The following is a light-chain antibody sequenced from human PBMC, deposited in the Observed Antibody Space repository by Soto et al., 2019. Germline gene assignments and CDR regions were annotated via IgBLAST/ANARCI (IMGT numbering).Light chain of an antibody. Sequence: EIVLTQSPGTLSLSPGERATLSCRASKSFSSSYLAWYQKKPVQAPRLLIYGAPSRATGIPDRFTGSGSGTDFTVTISILEPEDVAVYYCQHYGSLVLTFGGGTKVEIK. CDR1: KSFSSSY. CDR3: QHYGSLVLT. CDR2: GAP. J-gene: IGKJ4*01. V-gene: IGKV3-20*01.